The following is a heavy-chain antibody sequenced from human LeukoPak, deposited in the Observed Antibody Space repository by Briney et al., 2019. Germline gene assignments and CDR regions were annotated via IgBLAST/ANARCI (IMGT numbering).Heavy chain of an antibody. CDR2: IWSDATNE. Sequence: GGSLRLSCAASGFTFTNFGMHWVRQAPGKGLEWVAVIWSDATNEYYADSVKGRFTISRDNLKNTVSLQMNSLRTEDTAVYYYAKVAQRGISWSNSSEHGGQGSLVTVSS. D-gene: IGHD4-11*01. CDR3: AKVAQRGISWSNSSEH. V-gene: IGHV3-33*06. J-gene: IGHJ4*02. CDR1: GFTFTNFG.